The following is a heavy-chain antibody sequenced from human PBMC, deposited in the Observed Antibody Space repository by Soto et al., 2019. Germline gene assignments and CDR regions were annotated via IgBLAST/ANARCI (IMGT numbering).Heavy chain of an antibody. CDR1: GGTFNSYS. CDR3: ATDSPGLPDSSGYTRCLDY. D-gene: IGHD3-22*01. CDR2: VIPIFGTS. V-gene: IGHV1-69*13. J-gene: IGHJ4*02. Sequence: GASVKVSCKTSGGTFNSYSISWVRQAPGQGLEWMGGVIPIFGTSNYARKFRGRVTITADASTSTAYMALSSLRSDDTAVYYCATDSPGLPDSSGYTRCLDYWGQGTLVTVSS.